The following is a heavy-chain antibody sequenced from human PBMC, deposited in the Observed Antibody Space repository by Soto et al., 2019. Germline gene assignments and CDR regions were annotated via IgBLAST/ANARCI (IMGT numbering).Heavy chain of an antibody. D-gene: IGHD2-8*01. J-gene: IGHJ4*02. CDR1: GFTFSNYA. Sequence: QVQLVESGGGVVQPGTSLRLSCAASGFTFSNYAMHWVRQAPGKVLEWVAVISKDGNDQFFADSVKGRFSVSRNNSKNTLYLQMNSLRPEDTAVSYCAKDRCEFPRYFDSWGQGTLVLVSS. V-gene: IGHV3-30*18. CDR2: ISKDGNDQ. CDR3: AKDRCEFPRYFDS.